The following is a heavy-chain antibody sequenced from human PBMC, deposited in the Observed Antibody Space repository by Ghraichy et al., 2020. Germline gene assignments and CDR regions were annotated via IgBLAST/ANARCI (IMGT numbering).Heavy chain of an antibody. CDR1: GGSVSSGSYY. Sequence: SQTLSLTCTVSGGSVSSGSYYWSWIRQPPGKGLEWIGYIYYSGSTNYNPSLKSRVTISVDTSKNQFSLKLSSVTAADTAVYYCARVQAVAGIDYWGQGTLVTVSS. D-gene: IGHD6-19*01. CDR2: IYYSGST. CDR3: ARVQAVAGIDY. V-gene: IGHV4-61*01. J-gene: IGHJ4*02.